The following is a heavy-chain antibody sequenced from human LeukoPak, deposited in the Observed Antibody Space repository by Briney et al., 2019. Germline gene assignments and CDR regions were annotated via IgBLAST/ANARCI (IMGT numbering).Heavy chain of an antibody. CDR1: GGSFSGYY. V-gene: IGHV4-59*01. J-gene: IGHJ6*03. D-gene: IGHD3-10*01. CDR2: IYYSGST. Sequence: SETLSLTCAVYGGSFSGYYWSWIRQPPGKGLEWIGYIYYSGSTNYNPSLKSRVTISVDTSKNQFSLKLSSVTAADTAVYYCARGKLGRGSYYNPAIPYYYYMDVWGKGTTVTVSS. CDR3: ARGKLGRGSYYNPAIPYYYYMDV.